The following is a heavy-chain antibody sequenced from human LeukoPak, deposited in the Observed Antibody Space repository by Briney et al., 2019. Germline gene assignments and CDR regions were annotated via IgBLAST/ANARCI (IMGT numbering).Heavy chain of an antibody. J-gene: IGHJ4*02. CDR1: GYSISSGDY. CDR2: IIHRGNT. V-gene: IGHV4-38-2*01. CDR3: ARHASCGDDCYTYYFDY. Sequence: PSETLSLTCAVSGYSISSGDYCGWIRQPPGKGLEWIGNIIHRGNTNYNPSLKSRVTISLDTSKNQFSLKLSSVTAADTAVFYCARHASCGDDCYTYYFDYWGQGTLVTVSS. D-gene: IGHD2-21*01.